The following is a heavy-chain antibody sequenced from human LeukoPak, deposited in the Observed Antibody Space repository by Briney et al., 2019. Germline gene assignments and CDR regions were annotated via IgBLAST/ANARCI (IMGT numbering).Heavy chain of an antibody. Sequence: GRSLRLSCAASGFTFSFYGMHWVRQAPGKGLEWVAVIWYDGSNEYYAESVKGRLTISRDNSKNTLYLQMNSLRAEDTAVYYCARDLPTGTYRAYFDNWGQGTLVTVSS. CDR3: ARDLPTGTYRAYFDN. V-gene: IGHV3-33*01. D-gene: IGHD1-26*01. CDR1: GFTFSFYG. J-gene: IGHJ4*02. CDR2: IWYDGSNE.